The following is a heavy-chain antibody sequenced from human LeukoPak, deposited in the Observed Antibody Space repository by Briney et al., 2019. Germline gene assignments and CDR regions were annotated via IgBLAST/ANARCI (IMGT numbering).Heavy chain of an antibody. J-gene: IGHJ5*02. CDR3: AKDKCYGAGGRNWFDP. CDR2: IRYDGSNK. Sequence: GGSLRLSCAASGFTFSSYGMHWVRQAPGKGLEWVAFIRYDGSNKYYADSVKGRFTISRDNSKSTLYLQMNSLRAEDTAVYYCAKDKCYGAGGRNWFDPWGQGTLVTVSS. V-gene: IGHV3-30*02. CDR1: GFTFSSYG. D-gene: IGHD3-10*01.